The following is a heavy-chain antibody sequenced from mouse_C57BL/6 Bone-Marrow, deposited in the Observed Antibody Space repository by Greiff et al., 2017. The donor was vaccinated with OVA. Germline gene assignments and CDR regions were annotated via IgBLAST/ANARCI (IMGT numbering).Heavy chain of an antibody. CDR3: ARSYWGAMDY. Sequence: EVKVVESGGGLVKPGGSLKLSCAASGFTFSDYGMHWVRQAPEKGLEWVAYISSGSSTIYYADTVKGRFTISRDNAKNTLFLQMTSLRSEDTAMYYCARSYWGAMDYWGQGTSVTVSS. J-gene: IGHJ4*01. D-gene: IGHD1-1*01. CDR2: ISSGSSTI. V-gene: IGHV5-17*01. CDR1: GFTFSDYG.